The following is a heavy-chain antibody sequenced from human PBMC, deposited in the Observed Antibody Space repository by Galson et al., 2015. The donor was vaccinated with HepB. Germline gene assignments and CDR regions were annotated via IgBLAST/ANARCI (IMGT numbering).Heavy chain of an antibody. Sequence: SLRLSCAASGFSFSDYWMHWVRQAPGKGLVWVSRINSDGDYTNYADSVKGRFTISRDNAKNTLFLQMSSLRDEDTAVYYCARGFSDTLHSWLDPWGQGTLVAVFS. CDR1: GFSFSDYW. J-gene: IGHJ5*02. CDR3: ARGFSDTLHSWLDP. CDR2: INSDGDYT. V-gene: IGHV3-74*01. D-gene: IGHD1-26*01.